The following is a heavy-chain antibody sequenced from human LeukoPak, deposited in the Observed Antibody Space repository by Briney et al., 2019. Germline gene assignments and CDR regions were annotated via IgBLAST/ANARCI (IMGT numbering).Heavy chain of an antibody. Sequence: ASVKVSCKASGYTLTSYDINWVRQATGQGLEWMGWMNPNSGNTGYAQKFQGRVTMTRNTSISTAYMELSSLRSEDTAVYYCASPIMTTATGAFDIWGQGTMVTVSS. D-gene: IGHD4-17*01. J-gene: IGHJ3*02. V-gene: IGHV1-8*01. CDR1: GYTLTSYD. CDR2: MNPNSGNT. CDR3: ASPIMTTATGAFDI.